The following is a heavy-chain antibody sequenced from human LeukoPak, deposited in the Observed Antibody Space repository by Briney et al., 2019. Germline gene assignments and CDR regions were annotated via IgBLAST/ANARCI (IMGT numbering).Heavy chain of an antibody. CDR3: ARGDTEWELYSY. J-gene: IGHJ4*02. V-gene: IGHV3-74*01. CDR2: INSDGSST. D-gene: IGHD1-26*01. Sequence: GGSLRLSCAASGFTFSSYWMHWVRQAPGKGLVWVSRINSDGSSTSYADSVKGRFTISRDNAENTLYLQMNSLRAEDTAVYYCARGDTEWELYSYWGQGTLVTVSS. CDR1: GFTFSSYW.